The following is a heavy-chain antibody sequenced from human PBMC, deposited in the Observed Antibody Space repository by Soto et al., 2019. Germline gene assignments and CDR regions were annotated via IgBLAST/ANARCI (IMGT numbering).Heavy chain of an antibody. V-gene: IGHV5-51*01. CDR1: GDSFAIYC. D-gene: IGHD5-18*01. Sequence: PGESLKISCKGAGDSFAIYCNGLVLQMHGKGLEWMRIIYPGDSDTRYSPSFQGQVTISADTSISTAYLQWSSLKASDTAMYYCARHKVTPNYYYYGMDVWGQGTTVTVPS. CDR2: IYPGDSDT. CDR3: ARHKVTPNYYYYGMDV. J-gene: IGHJ6*02.